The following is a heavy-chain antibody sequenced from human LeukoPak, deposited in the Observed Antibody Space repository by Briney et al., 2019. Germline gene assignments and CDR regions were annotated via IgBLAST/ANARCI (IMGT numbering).Heavy chain of an antibody. J-gene: IGHJ6*02. CDR1: GFNSKYYA. CDR3: AKGSAEYSYEGAV. D-gene: IGHD5-18*01. CDR2: ISGSGDVT. Sequence: PGGSLRLSCAASGFNSKYYAMNWVRQAPGKGLEWVSGISGSGDVTDYADSVKGRFTISRDNSRNTLYLQMNSLRAEDTAVYYCAKGSAEYSYEGAVWGQGTTVTVSS. V-gene: IGHV3-23*01.